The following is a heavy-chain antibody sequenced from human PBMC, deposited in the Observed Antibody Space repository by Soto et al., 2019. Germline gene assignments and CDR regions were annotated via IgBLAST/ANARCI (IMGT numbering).Heavy chain of an antibody. J-gene: IGHJ4*02. CDR3: TTEFASFDYYGSGSKDLFDY. CDR1: GFTFSNAW. Sequence: GSLRLSCAASGFTFSNAWMSWVRQAPGKGLEWVGRIKSKTDGGTTDYAAPVKGRFTISRDDSKNTLYLQMNSLKTEDTAVYYCTTEFASFDYYGSGSKDLFDYWGQGSLVTVSS. V-gene: IGHV3-15*01. CDR2: IKSKTDGGTT. D-gene: IGHD3-10*01.